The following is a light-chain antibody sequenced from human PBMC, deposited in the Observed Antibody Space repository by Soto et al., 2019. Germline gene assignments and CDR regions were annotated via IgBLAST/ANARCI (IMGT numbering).Light chain of an antibody. CDR3: SSYTSSSTYV. V-gene: IGLV2-14*01. Sequence: QSALTQPDSVSGSPGQSIAISCTGTSSDVGYYNYVSWYQQHPGKAPNVMIYDVNNRPSGVPDRFSGSKSGNTASLTISGLQAEDEDDYYCSSYTSSSTYVFGTGTKLTVL. CDR1: SSDVGYYNY. CDR2: DVN. J-gene: IGLJ1*01.